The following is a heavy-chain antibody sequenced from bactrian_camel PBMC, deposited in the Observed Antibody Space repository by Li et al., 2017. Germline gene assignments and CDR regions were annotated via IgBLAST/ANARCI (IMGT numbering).Heavy chain of an antibody. V-gene: IGHV3S63*01. J-gene: IGHJ4*01. Sequence: HVQLVESGGGSVQAGGSLRLSCAASGEASSRNCLGWFRQVPGEEREGVASIYTSSGRLAYADSVKGRFTISRDNVNNTVYLQMSSLKPEDTAMYYCAADESSGSWYCPFNRPFDKSGQGTQVTVS. CDR2: IYTSSGRL. D-gene: IGHD6*01. CDR1: GEASSRNC.